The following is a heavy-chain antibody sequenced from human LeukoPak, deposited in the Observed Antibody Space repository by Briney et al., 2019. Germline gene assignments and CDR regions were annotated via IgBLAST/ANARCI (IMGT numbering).Heavy chain of an antibody. V-gene: IGHV3-74*01. CDR3: ASGFRYGHY. D-gene: IGHD3-9*01. CDR1: GFTFSTYW. CDR2: INSDGSST. J-gene: IGHJ4*02. Sequence: GRSLRLSCAASGFTFSTYWMHWVRQAPGKGLVWVSRINSDGSSTTYADSVKGRFTISRDNAKNTLYLQMNSLRAEDTAVYYCASGFRYGHYWGQGTLVTVSS.